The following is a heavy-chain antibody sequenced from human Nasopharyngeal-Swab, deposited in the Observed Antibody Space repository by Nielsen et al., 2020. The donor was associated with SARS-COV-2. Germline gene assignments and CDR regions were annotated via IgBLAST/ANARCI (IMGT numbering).Heavy chain of an antibody. CDR2: ITPSGGAT. J-gene: IGHJ5*02. Sequence: ASVKVSCKASGFTFIHYFMHWVRQAPGQGLEWMGLITPSGGATNYARKFRGRVTMTRDPSTSTVYLDLSSLKSEDTAVYFCASEPGGMAAPGKHFDPWGQRTLVTVSS. D-gene: IGHD6-13*01. CDR1: GFTFIHYF. V-gene: IGHV1-46*01. CDR3: ASEPGGMAAPGKHFDP.